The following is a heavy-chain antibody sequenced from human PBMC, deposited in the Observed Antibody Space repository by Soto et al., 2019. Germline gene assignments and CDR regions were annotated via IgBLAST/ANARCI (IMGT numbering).Heavy chain of an antibody. D-gene: IGHD6-19*01. J-gene: IGHJ4*02. Sequence: SGPTLVNPTQTLTLTCTFSGFSLSTSGVGVGWIRQPPGKALEWLALIYWNDDKRYSPSLKSRLTITKDTSKNQVVLTMTNMDPVDTATYYCSHSSGGKWLVILDYWGQGTLDTVSS. CDR3: SHSSGGKWLVILDY. CDR1: GFSLSTSGVG. CDR2: IYWNDDK. V-gene: IGHV2-5*01.